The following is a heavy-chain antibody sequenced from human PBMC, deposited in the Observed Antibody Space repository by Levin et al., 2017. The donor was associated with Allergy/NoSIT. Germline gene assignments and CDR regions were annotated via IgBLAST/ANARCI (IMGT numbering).Heavy chain of an antibody. J-gene: IGHJ4*02. CDR3: ARGLAESSRYTHGY. Sequence: SETLSLTCTVSGGSISGYYWTWIREPPGKGLEWIGHIHYTGVTNYNPSLKSRVAMSIDMSKNQFSLKLSSVTAADTAMYYCARGLAESSRYTHGYWGQGTLVTVSS. CDR1: GGSISGYY. V-gene: IGHV4-59*01. D-gene: IGHD3-16*02. CDR2: IHYTGVT.